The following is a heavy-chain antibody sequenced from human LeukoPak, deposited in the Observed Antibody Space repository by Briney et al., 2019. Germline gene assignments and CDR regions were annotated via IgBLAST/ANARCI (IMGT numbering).Heavy chain of an antibody. J-gene: IGHJ4*02. CDR2: ISSNGGST. V-gene: IGHV3-64*04. CDR1: GFTFSNYP. D-gene: IGHD5-12*01. CDR3: ARDSGYSGYSDY. Sequence: GGSLRLSCSASGFTFSNYPMHWVRQAPGKGLEYVSAISSNGGSTYYADSVKGRFTISRDNAKNSLNLQMNSLRAEDTAVYYCARDSGYSGYSDYWGQGTLVTVSS.